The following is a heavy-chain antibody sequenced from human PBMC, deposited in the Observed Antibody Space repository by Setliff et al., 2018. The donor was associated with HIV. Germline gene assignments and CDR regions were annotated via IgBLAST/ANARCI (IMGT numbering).Heavy chain of an antibody. J-gene: IGHJ1*01. Sequence: SETLSLTCIVSGGSFSSYFWSWIRQSPGKGLEWIGNIYDTGKINYNPSLKGRVTMSIDMSEDQFSLNLRSVTAADTATYYCARAGYYGSTSYWEYFQHWGQGTLVTVS. CDR3: ARAGYYGSTSYWEYFQH. CDR2: IYDTGKI. CDR1: GGSFSSYF. D-gene: IGHD3-22*01. V-gene: IGHV4-59*01.